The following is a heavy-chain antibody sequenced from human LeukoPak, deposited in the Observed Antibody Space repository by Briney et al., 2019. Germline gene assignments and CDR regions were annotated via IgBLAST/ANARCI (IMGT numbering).Heavy chain of an antibody. CDR3: ASFRGYSGYDDDY. J-gene: IGHJ4*02. Sequence: GESLKISCKGSGYSFTSYRISWVRQMPGKGLEWMGRIDPSDSYTNYSPSFQGHVTISADKSISTAYLQWSSLKASDTAMYYCASFRGYSGYDDDYWGQGTLVTVSS. V-gene: IGHV5-10-1*01. CDR2: IDPSDSYT. D-gene: IGHD5-12*01. CDR1: GYSFTSYR.